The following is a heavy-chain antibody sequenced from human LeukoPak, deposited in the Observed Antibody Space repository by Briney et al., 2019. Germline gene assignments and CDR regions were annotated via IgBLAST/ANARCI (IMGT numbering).Heavy chain of an antibody. CDR3: ARDGILGSHDY. D-gene: IGHD3-3*02. J-gene: IGHJ4*02. Sequence: GGSLRLSCAASGFTFSSYWMHWVRHAPGKGLGWVSRINSDGSSTSYADSVKGRFTISRDNAKNTLSLQMNSLRAEDTAVYYCARDGILGSHDYWGQGTLATVSS. V-gene: IGHV3-74*01. CDR2: INSDGSST. CDR1: GFTFSSYW.